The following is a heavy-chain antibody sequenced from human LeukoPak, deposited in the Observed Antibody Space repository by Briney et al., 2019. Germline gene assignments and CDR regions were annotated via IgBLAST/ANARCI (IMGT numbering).Heavy chain of an antibody. CDR2: IRYDGSNK. D-gene: IGHD3-9*01. V-gene: IGHV3-30*02. CDR3: AKDPPAYYDILTGSDAFDI. Sequence: AGGSLRLSCAASGFTFSSYGMHWVRQAPGKGLEWVAFIRYDGSNKYYADSVKGRFTISRDNSKNTLYLQMNSLRAEDTAVYYCAKDPPAYYDILTGSDAFDIWGQGTMVTVSS. J-gene: IGHJ3*02. CDR1: GFTFSSYG.